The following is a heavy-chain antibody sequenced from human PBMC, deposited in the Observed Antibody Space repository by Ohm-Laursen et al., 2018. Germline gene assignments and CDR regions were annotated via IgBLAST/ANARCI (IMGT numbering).Heavy chain of an antibody. CDR3: AKGMGNGIFGVVHITYYFDY. J-gene: IGHJ4*02. Sequence: GSLRLSCAASGFTFSSYAMSWVRQAPGKGLEWVSAISGSGGSTYYADSVKGRFTISRDNSKNTLYLQMNSLRAEDTAVYYCAKGMGNGIFGVVHITYYFDYWGQGTLVTVSS. CDR2: ISGSGGST. V-gene: IGHV3-23*01. D-gene: IGHD3-3*01. CDR1: GFTFSSYA.